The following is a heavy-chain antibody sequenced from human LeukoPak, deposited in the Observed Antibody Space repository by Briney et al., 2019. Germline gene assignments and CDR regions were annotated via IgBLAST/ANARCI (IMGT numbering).Heavy chain of an antibody. D-gene: IGHD1-26*01. CDR1: GGSISSGGYS. V-gene: IGHV4-30-2*01. J-gene: IGHJ6*02. CDR2: IYHSGST. Sequence: TLSLTCAVSGGSISSGGYSWSWIRQPPGKGLEWIGYIYHSGSTYYNPSLKSRVTISVDRSKNQFSLKLSSVTAADTAVYYCARVIGGAGSGYYYYGMDVWGQGTTVTVSS. CDR3: ARVIGGAGSGYYYYGMDV.